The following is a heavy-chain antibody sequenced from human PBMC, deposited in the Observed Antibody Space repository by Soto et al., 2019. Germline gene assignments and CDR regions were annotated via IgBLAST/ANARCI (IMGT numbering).Heavy chain of an antibody. CDR2: IIPIFGTA. D-gene: IGHD2-2*01. J-gene: IGHJ6*02. V-gene: IGHV1-69*12. CDR1: GGTFSSYA. Sequence: QVKLVQSGAEVKKPGSSVKVSCKASGGTFSSYAISWVRQAPGQGLEWMGGIIPIFGTANYAQKFQGRVTITADESTSTAYMELSNLRSEDTAVYYCARVVVLVPGFPYYYGRDVWGQGTTVPVSS. CDR3: ARVVVLVPGFPYYYGRDV.